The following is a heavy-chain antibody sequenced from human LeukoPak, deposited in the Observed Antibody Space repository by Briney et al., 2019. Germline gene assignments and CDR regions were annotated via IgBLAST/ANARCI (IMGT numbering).Heavy chain of an antibody. CDR1: GFTFSSYA. Sequence: HTGGSLRLSCAASGFTFSSYAMSWVRQAPRKGLDWVSAISVSAGSTYYADSVKGRFTISRDYSKNTLYLQMNSLRAEDTAVYYCARVGFGGFLGPLNVFDIWGQGTMVTVSS. V-gene: IGHV3-23*01. CDR3: ARVGFGGFLGPLNVFDI. D-gene: IGHD3-10*01. J-gene: IGHJ3*02. CDR2: ISVSAGST.